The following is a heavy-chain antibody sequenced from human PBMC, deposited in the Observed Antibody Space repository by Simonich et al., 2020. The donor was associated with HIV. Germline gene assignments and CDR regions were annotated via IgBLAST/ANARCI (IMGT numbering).Heavy chain of an antibody. J-gene: IGHJ4*02. CDR1: GFTFSSYW. D-gene: IGHD6-13*01. V-gene: IGHV3-7*01. CDR2: IKQDGSEK. Sequence: EVQLVESGGGLVQPGGSLRLSCAASGFTFSSYWMSWVRQAQGKGLEWVANIKQDGSEKYYVDSVKGRFTIARDNAKNSLYLQMNSLRAEDTAVYYCARDLSSSSWNDYWGQGTLDTVSS. CDR3: ARDLSSSSWNDY.